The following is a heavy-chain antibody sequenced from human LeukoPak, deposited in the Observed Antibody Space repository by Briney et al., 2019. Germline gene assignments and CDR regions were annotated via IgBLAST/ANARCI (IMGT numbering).Heavy chain of an antibody. D-gene: IGHD1-1*01. Sequence: SETLSLTCAVYGGSFSTYYWSWIRQSPGEGLEWIAEINHRGDTNYNPSVKSRVTISVDTSKNQFSLKITSLTAADTAVYYCARGPTISETGYFDYWGQGTLVTVSS. J-gene: IGHJ4*03. V-gene: IGHV4-34*01. CDR3: ARGPTISETGYFDY. CDR2: INHRGDT. CDR1: GGSFSTYY.